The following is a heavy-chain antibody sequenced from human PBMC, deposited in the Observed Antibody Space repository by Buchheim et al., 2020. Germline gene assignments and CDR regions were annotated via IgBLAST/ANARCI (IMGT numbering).Heavy chain of an antibody. J-gene: IGHJ3*02. Sequence: QVQLVESGGGVVQPGRSLRLSCAASGFTFSSYGMRWVRQAPGKGLEWVAVISYDGSNKYYADSVKGRFTISRDNSKNTLYLQMNSLRAEDTAVYYCAKEYDFWSGYTPANAFDIWGQGT. V-gene: IGHV3-30*18. CDR2: ISYDGSNK. CDR1: GFTFSSYG. CDR3: AKEYDFWSGYTPANAFDI. D-gene: IGHD3-3*01.